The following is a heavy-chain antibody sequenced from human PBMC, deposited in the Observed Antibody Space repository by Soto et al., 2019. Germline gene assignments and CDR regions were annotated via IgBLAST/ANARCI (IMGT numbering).Heavy chain of an antibody. CDR3: ARRRQYCTINIGMAHYYFSLDA. D-gene: IGHD2-8*01. CDR1: GYSFTNYW. Sequence: GEALKISCKSTGYSFTNYWIGWVRQMPGKGLEWMGTIYPGDSDTRYGPAFEGQVTISADKSITTAYLQWSSLKASDTAVYFCARRRQYCTINIGMAHYYFSLDARGDGPTITV. V-gene: IGHV5-51*01. CDR2: IYPGDSDT. J-gene: IGHJ6*03.